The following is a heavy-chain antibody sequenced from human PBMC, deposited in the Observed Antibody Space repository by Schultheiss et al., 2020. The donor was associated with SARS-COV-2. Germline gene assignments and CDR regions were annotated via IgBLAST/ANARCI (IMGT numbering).Heavy chain of an antibody. CDR1: GFTFSDYY. Sequence: GGSLRLSCADSGFTFSDYYMTWIRQAPGKGLEWISYISTNGRTIYYADSVRGRFTISRDNAENSLHLQMNRLRAEDTAVYYCAQVLSVYYYYGMDVWGQGTTVTVSS. V-gene: IGHV3-11*01. J-gene: IGHJ6*02. D-gene: IGHD5/OR15-5a*01. CDR2: ISTNGRTI. CDR3: AQVLSVYYYYGMDV.